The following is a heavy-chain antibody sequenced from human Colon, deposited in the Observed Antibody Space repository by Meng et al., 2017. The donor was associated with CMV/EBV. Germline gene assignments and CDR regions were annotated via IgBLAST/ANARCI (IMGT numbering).Heavy chain of an antibody. V-gene: IGHV1-2*02. J-gene: IGHJ6*02. CDR3: ARAEYSSSSGGSEYYYYYGMDV. Sequence: ASVKVSCKASGYIFTEYYLHWVRQTPGQGLEWMGWINPNSGGTNYAQKFQGRVTMTRDTSISTAYMELSRLRSDDTAVYYCARAEYSSSSGGSEYYYYYGMDVWGQGTTVTVSS. D-gene: IGHD6-6*01. CDR1: GYIFTEYY. CDR2: INPNSGGT.